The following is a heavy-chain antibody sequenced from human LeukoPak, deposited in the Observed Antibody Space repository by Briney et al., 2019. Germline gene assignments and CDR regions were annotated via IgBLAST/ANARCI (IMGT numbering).Heavy chain of an antibody. D-gene: IGHD3-10*02. CDR2: IYYSGNT. Sequence: ASETLSLTCTVSGGSISPYYWSWIRRPPGKGLEWLGYIYYSGNTDYNPSLKSRVAISVDTSKNQFSLKLSSVTAADTAVYYCARSTGSTMFIDYWGQGTLVTVSS. CDR1: GGSISPYY. CDR3: ARSTGSTMFIDY. V-gene: IGHV4-59*01. J-gene: IGHJ4*02.